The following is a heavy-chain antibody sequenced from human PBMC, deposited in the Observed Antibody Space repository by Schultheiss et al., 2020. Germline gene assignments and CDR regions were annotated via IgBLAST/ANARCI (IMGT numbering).Heavy chain of an antibody. V-gene: IGHV3-23*01. D-gene: IGHD2-15*01. CDR1: GFTFSTYA. J-gene: IGHJ4*02. Sequence: GGSLRLSCAASGFTFSTYAFHWVRQAPGKGLEWVSGISGSGGSTYYADSVKGRFTISRDNSKNTLYLQMNSLRAEDTAVYYCAKDRAGLSGYWGQGTLVTVSS. CDR2: ISGSGGST. CDR3: AKDRAGLSGY.